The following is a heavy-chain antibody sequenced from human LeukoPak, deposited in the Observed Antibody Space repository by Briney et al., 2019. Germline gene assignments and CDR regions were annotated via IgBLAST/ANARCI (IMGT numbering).Heavy chain of an antibody. J-gene: IGHJ4*02. CDR2: ISGSGGST. Sequence: GGSLRLSCGASGFTFSNFAMNWVRHAPGKGLEGGLTISGSGGSTYYAESVKGRFTISRDNSKNTLYLQMNSLRAEDTAVYYCAKMVHTEQWLVPFDYWRQGTLVSVCS. CDR3: AKMVHTEQWLVPFDY. CDR1: GFTFSNFA. V-gene: IGHV3-23*01. D-gene: IGHD6-19*01.